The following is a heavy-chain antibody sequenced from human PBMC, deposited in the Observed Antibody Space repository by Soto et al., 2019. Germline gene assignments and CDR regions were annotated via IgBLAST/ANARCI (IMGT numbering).Heavy chain of an antibody. V-gene: IGHV2-26*01. CDR2: IFSSDEK. CDR1: GFSLNNARMG. J-gene: IGHJ6*02. Sequence: QVTLKESGPVLVKPTETLTLTCTVSGFSLNNARMGVSWIRQPPGKALEWLAHIFSSDEKSYSTSLRSRLTIYQDTSKSQVVLTMTNLDPVDTATYYCARMGRSERGRAYRYAQNYYYYDMDVWGQGTTVTVSS. CDR3: ARMGRSERGRAYRYAQNYYYYDMDV. D-gene: IGHD5-18*01.